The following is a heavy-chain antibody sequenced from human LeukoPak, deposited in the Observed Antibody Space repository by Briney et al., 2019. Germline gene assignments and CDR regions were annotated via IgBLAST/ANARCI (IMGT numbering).Heavy chain of an antibody. D-gene: IGHD3-9*01. CDR2: MNPNSGNT. CDR1: GYTFTSYD. CDR3: ARGSGGRYFDWLARRVQN. Sequence: ASVKVSCKASGYTFTSYDINWERQATGQGLEWMGWMNPNSGNTGYAQKFQGRVTMTRNTSISTAYMELSSLRSEDTAVYYCARGSGGRYFDWLARRVQNWGQGTLVTVSS. V-gene: IGHV1-8*01. J-gene: IGHJ4*02.